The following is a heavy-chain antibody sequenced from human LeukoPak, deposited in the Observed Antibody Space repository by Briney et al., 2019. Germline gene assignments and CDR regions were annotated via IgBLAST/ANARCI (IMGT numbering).Heavy chain of an antibody. CDR1: GFTFSSYA. CDR2: ISHDGSNK. J-gene: IGHJ1*01. Sequence: GGSLRLSCAASGFTFSSYAMHWVRQAPGKGLEWVAVISHDGSNKYYADSVKGRFTISRDNSKNTLYLQMNSLRAEDTAVYYCARSVWSGYPQSYQHWGQGTLVTVSS. V-gene: IGHV3-30-3*01. D-gene: IGHD5-12*01. CDR3: ARSVWSGYPQSYQH.